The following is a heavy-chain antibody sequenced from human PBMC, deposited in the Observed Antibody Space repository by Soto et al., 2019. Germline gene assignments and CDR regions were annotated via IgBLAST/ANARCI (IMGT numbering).Heavy chain of an antibody. D-gene: IGHD6-19*01. CDR3: ASQDSSGIDY. V-gene: IGHV1-69*01. J-gene: IGHJ4*02. CDR1: GGTFTTSA. CDR2: IIPIFGTA. Sequence: QVQLVQSGAEVKKPGSSVKVSCKASGGTFTTSAITWVRQAPGQGLEWMGGIIPIFGTAKYAQKFQGRVTITADESTSTAYMELSSLRSEDTAVYYCASQDSSGIDYWGQGTLVTVSS.